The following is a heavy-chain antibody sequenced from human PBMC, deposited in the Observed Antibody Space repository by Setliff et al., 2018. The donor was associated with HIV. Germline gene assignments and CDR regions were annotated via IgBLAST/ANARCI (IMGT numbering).Heavy chain of an antibody. D-gene: IGHD5-18*01. Sequence: ASVKVSCKASGYTFTTYDMNWVRQATGQGLEWMGFMNPNSGHTEYAQKFQGRLTMTRDTAMSTAYMELSSLTSEDTAVYYCARGDPRRGYSYGPEYMDVWGKGTTVTAP. CDR1: GYTFTTYD. CDR3: ARGDPRRGYSYGPEYMDV. J-gene: IGHJ6*03. V-gene: IGHV1-8*02. CDR2: MNPNSGHT.